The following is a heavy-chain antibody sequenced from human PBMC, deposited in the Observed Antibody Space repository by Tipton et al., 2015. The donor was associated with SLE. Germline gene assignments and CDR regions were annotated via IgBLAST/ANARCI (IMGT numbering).Heavy chain of an antibody. CDR2: IYYSGST. CDR3: ARSGDGYKLFDY. Sequence: TLSLTCTVSGGSISSSSYYWGWIRQPPGKGLEWIGYIYYSGSTNYNPSLKSRVTISVDTSKNQLSLKLSSVTAADTAVYYCARSGDGYKLFDYWGQGTLVTVSS. CDR1: GGSISSSSYY. D-gene: IGHD5-24*01. V-gene: IGHV4-61*05. J-gene: IGHJ4*02.